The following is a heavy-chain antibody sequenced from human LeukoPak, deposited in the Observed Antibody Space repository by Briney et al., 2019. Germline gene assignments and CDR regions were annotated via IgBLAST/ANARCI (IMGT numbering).Heavy chain of an antibody. V-gene: IGHV4-61*01. CDR3: ARDLTRDSSGLSDAFEI. J-gene: IGHJ3*02. Sequence: SETLSLTCSVSGGSISSAIFYWSWIRQPPGKGLEWLGYIYYSGSANYNPSLESRVTISVDTSKNQFSLKLSSVTAADTAVYFCARDLTRDSSGLSDAFEIWGQGTMVTVSS. CDR1: GGSISSAIFY. D-gene: IGHD6-19*01. CDR2: IYYSGSA.